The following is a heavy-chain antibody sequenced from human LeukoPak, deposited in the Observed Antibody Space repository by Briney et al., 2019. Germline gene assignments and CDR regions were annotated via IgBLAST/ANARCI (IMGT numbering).Heavy chain of an antibody. J-gene: IGHJ4*02. V-gene: IGHV3-74*01. CDR1: GFTFRGYR. Sequence: GGSLRLSCAASGFTFRGYRMHWVRQAPGKGLVWVSRLHSDGSNTTYADSVKGRFTISRDNAKNTLYLQMNSLRAEDTAVYYCARLSGYSSIDYWGQGALVTVSS. D-gene: IGHD6-13*01. CDR2: LHSDGSNT. CDR3: ARLSGYSSIDY.